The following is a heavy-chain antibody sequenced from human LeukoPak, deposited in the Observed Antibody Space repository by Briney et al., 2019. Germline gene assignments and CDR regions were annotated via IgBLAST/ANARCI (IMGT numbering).Heavy chain of an antibody. CDR1: GFTFSSYA. D-gene: IGHD6-19*01. Sequence: GGSLRLSCAASGFTFSSYAMTWVRQAPGKGLEWVSAISGSGGSTYYADSVKGRFTSPRDNSKQPLYLQMNSLRAGDTAVYYCDKVIAVAGYFDYWCQGTMVTVSS. V-gene: IGHV3-23*01. CDR2: ISGSGGST. J-gene: IGHJ4*02. CDR3: DKVIAVAGYFDY.